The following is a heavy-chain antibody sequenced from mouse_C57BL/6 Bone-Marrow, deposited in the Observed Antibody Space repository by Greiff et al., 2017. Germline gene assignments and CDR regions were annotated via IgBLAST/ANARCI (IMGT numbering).Heavy chain of an antibody. V-gene: IGHV5-4*01. J-gene: IGHJ4*01. CDR2: ISDGGSYT. CDR3: ARDRGSVDY. D-gene: IGHD3-1*01. Sequence: EVMLVESGGGLVKPGGSLKLSCAASGFTFRSYAMSWVRQTPEKRLEWVATISDGGSYTYYPDNVKGRFTISRDNAKNNLYLQMSHLKSEDTAMYYCARDRGSVDYWGQGTSVTVSS. CDR1: GFTFRSYA.